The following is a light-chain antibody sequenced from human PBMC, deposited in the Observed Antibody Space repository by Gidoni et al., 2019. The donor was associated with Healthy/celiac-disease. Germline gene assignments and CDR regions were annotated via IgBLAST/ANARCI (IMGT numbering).Light chain of an antibody. CDR1: KLGDKY. CDR3: QAWDSSTASYV. J-gene: IGLJ1*01. CDR2: QDS. V-gene: IGLV3-1*01. Sequence: SYELTQPPSVSVSPGQTASITCSGDKLGDKYACWYQQKPGQSPVLVIYQDSKRPSGIPERFSGSKSGNTATLTISGTQAMDEADYYCQAWDSSTASYVFGTGTKVTVL.